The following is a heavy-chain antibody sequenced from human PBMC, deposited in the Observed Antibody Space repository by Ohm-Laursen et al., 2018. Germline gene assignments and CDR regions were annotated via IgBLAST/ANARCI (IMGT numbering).Heavy chain of an antibody. J-gene: IGHJ4*02. Sequence: SLRLSCAASGITFSSYAMSWVRQAPGKGLEWVSAISGSGGSTYYADSVKGRFTISRDNSKNTLYLQMNSLRAEDTAVYYCAKGGNSVGIGYWGQGTLVTVSS. CDR1: GITFSSYA. CDR3: AKGGNSVGIGY. V-gene: IGHV3-23*01. D-gene: IGHD4-23*01. CDR2: ISGSGGST.